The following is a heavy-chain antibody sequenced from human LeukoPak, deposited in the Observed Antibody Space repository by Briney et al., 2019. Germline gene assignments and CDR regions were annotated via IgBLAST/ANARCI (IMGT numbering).Heavy chain of an antibody. V-gene: IGHV4-34*01. J-gene: IGHJ4*02. D-gene: IGHD2-8*02. CDR2: INHSGST. CDR1: GGSFSGYY. Sequence: PSETLSLTCAVHGGSFSGYYRSWIRQPPGKGLEWIGEINHSGSTNYNPSLKSRVTISVDTSKNQFSLKLSSVTAADTAVYYCARGRRGLLAYWGQGTLVTVSS. CDR3: ARGRRGLLAY.